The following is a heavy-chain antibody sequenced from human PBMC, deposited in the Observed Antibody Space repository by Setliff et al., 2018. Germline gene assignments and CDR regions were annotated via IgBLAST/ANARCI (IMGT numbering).Heavy chain of an antibody. J-gene: IGHJ4*02. V-gene: IGHV3-7*01. CDR3: SRDLQGSGDYVVDY. CDR2: IKKDGSIK. CDR1: GFTFRSYW. Sequence: GGSLRLSCAASGFTFRSYWMSWVRQAPGKGLEWVANIKKDGSIKYYLDSVRGRFTISRDNAENSLTLQMNSPRAEDTAVYYCSRDLQGSGDYVVDYWGQGTLVTVSS. D-gene: IGHD4-17*01.